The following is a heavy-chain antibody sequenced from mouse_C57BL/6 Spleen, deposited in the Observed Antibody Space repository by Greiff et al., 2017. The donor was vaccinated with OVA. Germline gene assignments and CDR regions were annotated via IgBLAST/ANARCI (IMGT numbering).Heavy chain of an antibody. D-gene: IGHD2-5*01. V-gene: IGHV1-72*01. J-gene: IGHJ4*01. CDR2: IDPNSGGT. CDR3: ASRGYSNFHYAMDY. CDR1: GYTFTSYW. Sequence: QVHVKQSGAELVKPGASVKLSCKASGYTFTSYWMHWVKQRPGRGLEWIGRIDPNSGGTKYNEKFKSKATLTVDKPSSTAYMQLSSLTSEDSAVYYCASRGYSNFHYAMDYWGQGTSVTVSS.